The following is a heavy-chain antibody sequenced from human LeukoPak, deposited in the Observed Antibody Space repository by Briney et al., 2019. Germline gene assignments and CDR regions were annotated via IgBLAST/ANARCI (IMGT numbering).Heavy chain of an antibody. Sequence: GGSLRLSCAASGFTFSTSWMHWVRQAPGKGLVWVARIKRDVRSTDYADSVKGRFTISRDDDNTILYLQMNSLRAEDTAVYFCTAIRPDYWGQGTVVTVSS. J-gene: IGHJ4*02. CDR2: IKRDVRST. V-gene: IGHV3-74*01. D-gene: IGHD2-21*02. CDR3: TAIRPDY. CDR1: GFTFSTSW.